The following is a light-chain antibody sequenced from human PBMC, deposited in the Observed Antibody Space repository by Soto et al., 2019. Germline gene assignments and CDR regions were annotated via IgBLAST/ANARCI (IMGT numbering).Light chain of an antibody. Sequence: QTVVTQEPSLTVSPGGTVTLTCGSSTGTVTSGHYPYWFHQKPGQAPRTLVYNTSDKHSWTPARFSGSLLGGKAALTLSGAQPEDEADFYCLLSYSGARVFGGGTKXTXL. CDR1: TGTVTSGHY. CDR2: NTS. J-gene: IGLJ3*02. CDR3: LLSYSGARV. V-gene: IGLV7-46*01.